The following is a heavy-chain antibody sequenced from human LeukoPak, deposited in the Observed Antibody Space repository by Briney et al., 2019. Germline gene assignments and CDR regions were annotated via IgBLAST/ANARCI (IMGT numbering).Heavy chain of an antibody. CDR2: INQGGSDK. D-gene: IGHD1-14*01. J-gene: IGHJ4*02. CDR3: TRDRSRAEDD. CDR1: GFTFSGHW. V-gene: IGHV3-7*01. Sequence: SGGSLRLSCAASGFTFSGHWMSWVRQAPGKGLEWVANINQGGSDKYYVDSVKGRFTISRDNANNLLYLQMNSLRGEDTAVYYCTRDRSRAEDDWGQGTLVPVSS.